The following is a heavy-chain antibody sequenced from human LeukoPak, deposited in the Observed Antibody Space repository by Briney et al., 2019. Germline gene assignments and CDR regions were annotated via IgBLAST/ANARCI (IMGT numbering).Heavy chain of an antibody. CDR1: GGSISSSNW. J-gene: IGHJ1*01. V-gene: IGHV4-4*02. CDR2: IYHSGST. Sequence: PSETLSLTCAVSGGSISSSNWWSWVRQPPGKGLEWIGQIYHSGSTNYNPSLKSRVAISVDKSKNQFSLNLISVTAADTAVYYCARRPWGYCSSTSCYRAVGYFQHWGQGTLVTVSS. CDR3: ARRPWGYCSSTSCYRAVGYFQH. D-gene: IGHD2-2*02.